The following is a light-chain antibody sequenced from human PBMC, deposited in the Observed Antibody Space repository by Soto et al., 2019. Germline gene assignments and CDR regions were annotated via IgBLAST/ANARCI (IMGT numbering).Light chain of an antibody. Sequence: QSVLTQLPSASGTPGPRVTISCSGGSSNIGSNTVNWYQQLPGTAPKLLIYSFNERPSGVSDRFSGSKSATSASMAIRGLQFEDEAIYYCAAWDDSLNGYVFGTGTKVTVL. CDR2: SFN. CDR1: SSNIGSNT. J-gene: IGLJ1*01. V-gene: IGLV1-44*01. CDR3: AAWDDSLNGYV.